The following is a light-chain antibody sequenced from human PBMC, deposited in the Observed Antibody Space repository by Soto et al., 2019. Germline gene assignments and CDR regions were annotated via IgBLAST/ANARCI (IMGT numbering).Light chain of an antibody. J-gene: IGKJ1*01. V-gene: IGKV2-30*01. CDR3: TQGTHGPESWT. CDR2: KVS. CDR1: QSLVYSDGNTY. Sequence: DVVMTQSPLSLPVTLGQPASISCNSSQSLVYSDGNTYFNWIQQRPGQSPRRRIYKVSKRDSGVPDRFSGSGSGTDFTLKISRVEAEDVGVYCRTQGTHGPESWTFGQGNKVEVK.